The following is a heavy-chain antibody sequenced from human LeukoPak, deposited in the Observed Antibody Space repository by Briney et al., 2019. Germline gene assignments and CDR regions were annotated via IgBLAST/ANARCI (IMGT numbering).Heavy chain of an antibody. Sequence: SETLSLTCTVSAGSISLYNTYYWNWIRQSPGEGLEWIGYIYYSCTTSSNPSLKSRVTISVATFRNQFSLTLTSVTAADTAIYYCAKSDYYGASDYWGQGTLVTVSS. CDR1: AGSISLYNTYY. CDR3: AKSDYYGASDY. CDR2: IYYSCTT. J-gene: IGHJ4*02. V-gene: IGHV4-59*01. D-gene: IGHD3-10*01.